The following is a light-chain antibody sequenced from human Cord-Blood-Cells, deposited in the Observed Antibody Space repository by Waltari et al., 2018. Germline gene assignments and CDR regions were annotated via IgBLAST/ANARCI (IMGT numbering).Light chain of an antibody. Sequence: QSVLPQPPSASGTPGQRVTISCSGSSSNIGSNTVTWYQQLPGTAPKLPTYSNNQRPSGVPDRFSGSKSGTSASLAISGLQSEDEADYYCAAWDDSLNGWVFGGGTKLTVL. J-gene: IGLJ3*02. CDR1: SSNIGSNT. CDR2: SNN. CDR3: AAWDDSLNGWV. V-gene: IGLV1-44*01.